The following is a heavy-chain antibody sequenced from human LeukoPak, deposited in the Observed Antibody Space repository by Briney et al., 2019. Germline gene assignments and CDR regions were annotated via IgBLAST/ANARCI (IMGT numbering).Heavy chain of an antibody. CDR2: IYYSGST. J-gene: IGHJ5*02. CDR1: GGSISSYY. V-gene: IGHV4-59*01. Sequence: SSETLSLTCTVSGGSISSYYWSWIRQPPGKGLEWIGYIYYSGSTNYNPSLKSRVTISVDTSKNQFSLKLSSVTAADTAVYYCARDPGYCSGGSCYWFDPWGQGTLVTVSS. CDR3: ARDPGYCSGGSCYWFDP. D-gene: IGHD2-15*01.